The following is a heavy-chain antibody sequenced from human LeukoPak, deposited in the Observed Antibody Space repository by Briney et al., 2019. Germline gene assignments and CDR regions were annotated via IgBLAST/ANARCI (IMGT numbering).Heavy chain of an antibody. CDR1: GFTFSSYS. J-gene: IGHJ4*02. CDR3: AREHALGDY. Sequence: GGSLRLSCAASGFTFSSYSMSWVRQAPGKGLEWVSSITSSSSYIYYADSVKGRFTISRDNAKNSLYLQMNSLRAEDTAVYYCAREHALGDYWGQGTLVTVSS. V-gene: IGHV3-21*01. D-gene: IGHD2-2*01. CDR2: ITSSSSYI.